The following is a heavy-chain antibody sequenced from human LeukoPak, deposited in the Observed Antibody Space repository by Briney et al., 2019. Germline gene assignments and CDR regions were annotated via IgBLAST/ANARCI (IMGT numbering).Heavy chain of an antibody. V-gene: IGHV3-74*03. J-gene: IGHJ4*02. CDR2: ISSDGSVT. Sequence: PGGSLRLSCAVSGFSFTNYWMHWVRQDPGKGLVWVSYISSDGSVTKSADSVKGRFTISRDNAVNTLYLQMNSLRVEDTAVYYCVRGSLRLPRSTPDYWGQGTLVTVSS. CDR3: VRGSLRLPRSTPDY. D-gene: IGHD2-21*02. CDR1: GFSFTNYW.